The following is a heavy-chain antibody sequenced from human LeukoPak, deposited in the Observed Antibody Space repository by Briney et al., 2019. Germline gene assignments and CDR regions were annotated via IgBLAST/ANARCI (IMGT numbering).Heavy chain of an antibody. CDR2: ISGGST. D-gene: IGHD3-9*01. V-gene: IGHV3-38-3*01. J-gene: IGHJ4*02. Sequence: GGSLRLSCAASGFTVSSNEMSWVRQAPGKGLEWVSSISGGSTYYADSRKGRFTISRDNSKNTLYLQMNSLRAEDTAVYYCASRYGNFLDYFDYWGQGTLVTVSS. CDR3: ASRYGNFLDYFDY. CDR1: GFTVSSNE.